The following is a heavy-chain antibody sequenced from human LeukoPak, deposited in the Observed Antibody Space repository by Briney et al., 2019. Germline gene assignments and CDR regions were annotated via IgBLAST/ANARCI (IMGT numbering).Heavy chain of an antibody. Sequence: AASVKVSCKASGYTFTSYNMHWVRQAPGQGLEWMRIINPSDDTTSYAQKFQGRVTMTRDTSTSTVYMELSSLRSEDSAVYYCAREGSSWAPNDYWGQGTLVTVSS. CDR2: INPSDDTT. CDR3: AREGSSWAPNDY. J-gene: IGHJ4*02. D-gene: IGHD6-13*01. V-gene: IGHV1-46*01. CDR1: GYTFTSYN.